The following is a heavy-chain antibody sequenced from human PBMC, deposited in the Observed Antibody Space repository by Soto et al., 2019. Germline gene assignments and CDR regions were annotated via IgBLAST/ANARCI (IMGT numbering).Heavy chain of an antibody. CDR2: ISGSGGST. J-gene: IGHJ4*02. D-gene: IGHD1-26*01. V-gene: IGHV3-23*01. Sequence: GGSLRLSCAASGITFRNYAMSWVRQAPGKGLEWVSTISGSGGSTYYADSVKGRFTISRDNSKNTLYLQMNSLRAEDTAVYYCAKDPEWELPKYYFDYWGQGTLVTVSS. CDR1: GITFRNYA. CDR3: AKDPEWELPKYYFDY.